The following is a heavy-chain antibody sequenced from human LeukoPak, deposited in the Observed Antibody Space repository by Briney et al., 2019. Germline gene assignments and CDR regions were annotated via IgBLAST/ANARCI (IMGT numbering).Heavy chain of an antibody. D-gene: IGHD6-6*01. J-gene: IGHJ4*02. Sequence: APVKVSCKASGYTFTSYDINWVRQATGQGLEWMGWMNPNSGNTGYAQKFQGRVTMTRNTSISTAYMELSSLRSEDTAVYYCARLPLECSSSSEDYWGQGTLVTVSS. V-gene: IGHV1-8*01. CDR1: GYTFTSYD. CDR3: ARLPLECSSSSEDY. CDR2: MNPNSGNT.